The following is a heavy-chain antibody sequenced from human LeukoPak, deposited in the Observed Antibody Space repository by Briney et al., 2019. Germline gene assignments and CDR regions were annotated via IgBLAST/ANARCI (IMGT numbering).Heavy chain of an antibody. J-gene: IGHJ4*02. Sequence: ASVKVSCKASGYTFTGYYMHWVRQAPGQGLEWMGWINPNSGGTNYAQKFQGRVTMTRDTSISTAYMELSSLRSEDTAVYYCATGYYDILTGLPGLDYWGQGTLVTVSS. CDR2: INPNSGGT. D-gene: IGHD3-9*01. CDR3: ATGYYDILTGLPGLDY. V-gene: IGHV1-2*02. CDR1: GYTFTGYY.